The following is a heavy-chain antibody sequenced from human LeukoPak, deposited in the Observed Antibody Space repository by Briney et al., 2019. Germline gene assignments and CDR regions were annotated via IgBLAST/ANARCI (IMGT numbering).Heavy chain of an antibody. CDR1: GFTFSSYE. Sequence: GGSLRLSCAASGFTFSSYEMNWVRQAPGKGLEWVSYVSSSGSTIYYADSVKGRFTISRDNAKNSLYLQMNSLRAKDTAVYYCAELGITMIGGVWGKGTTVTISS. V-gene: IGHV3-48*03. CDR2: VSSSGSTI. D-gene: IGHD3-10*02. CDR3: AELGITMIGGV. J-gene: IGHJ6*04.